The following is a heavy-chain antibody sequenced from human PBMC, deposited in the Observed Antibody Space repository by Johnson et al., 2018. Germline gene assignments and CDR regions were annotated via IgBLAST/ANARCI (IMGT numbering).Heavy chain of an antibody. J-gene: IGHJ6*03. CDR2: ISYDGSNK. CDR1: GFTFSSYA. CDR3: TTGAAAARTVYYYYYMDV. Sequence: QLVQSGGGVVQPGRSLRLSCAASGFTFSSYAMHWVRQAPGKGLEWVAVISYDGSNKYYADSVKGRFTISRDNSKNTLYLQMNSLKTEDTAVYYCTTGAAAARTVYYYYYMDVWGKGTTVTVSS. V-gene: IGHV3-30-3*01. D-gene: IGHD6-13*01.